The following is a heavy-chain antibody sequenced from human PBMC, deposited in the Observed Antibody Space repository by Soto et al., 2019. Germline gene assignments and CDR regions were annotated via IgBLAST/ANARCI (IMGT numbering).Heavy chain of an antibody. CDR3: AKPMAAAGRSYDYCGVDV. D-gene: IGHD6-13*01. CDR1: GLTFGSYA. Sequence: EVQLLESGGGLVQPGGSLRLSCAASGLTFGSYAMTWVRQAPGKGLEWVSGISGGGVSTYYADTVKGRFTISRDNSKNKMYLQMSSMRVEDTAVYDCAKPMAAAGRSYDYCGVDVWGQGTTVTVSS. CDR2: ISGGGVST. V-gene: IGHV3-23*01. J-gene: IGHJ6*02.